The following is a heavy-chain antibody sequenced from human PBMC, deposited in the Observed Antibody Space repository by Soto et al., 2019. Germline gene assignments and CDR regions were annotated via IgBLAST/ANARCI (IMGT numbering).Heavy chain of an antibody. CDR2: IVGSGEST. D-gene: IGHD2-2*01. CDR3: ARGYQLLFVPFDV. Sequence: GGSLRLSCAASGFTFNSYAMTWVRQAPGKGLEWVSTIVGSGESTYYADSVKGRFTISRDNSKNTLYLQMNSLRAEDTAVYFCARGYQLLFVPFDVWGQGTLVTVSS. J-gene: IGHJ4*02. V-gene: IGHV3-23*01. CDR1: GFTFNSYA.